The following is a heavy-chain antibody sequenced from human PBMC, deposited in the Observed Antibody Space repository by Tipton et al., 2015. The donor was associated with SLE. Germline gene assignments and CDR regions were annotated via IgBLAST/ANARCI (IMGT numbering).Heavy chain of an antibody. J-gene: IGHJ6*03. Sequence: TLSLTCIVSGGSISTSNSYWGCIRQPPGKGLEWIGSFFYSGSTYYNPSLKSRATISVDTSKNHFSLKLSSVTAADTAVYYCARRNIPYYMDVWGKGTTVTVSS. D-gene: IGHD2-21*01. V-gene: IGHV4-39*02. CDR1: GGSISTSNSY. CDR3: ARRNIPYYMDV. CDR2: FFYSGST.